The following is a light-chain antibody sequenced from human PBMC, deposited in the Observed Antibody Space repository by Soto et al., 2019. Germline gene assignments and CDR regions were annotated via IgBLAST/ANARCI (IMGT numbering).Light chain of an antibody. Sequence: QAVVTQSSSASASLGSSVKLTCTLSSGHSTYIIAWHQQQPGKAPRYLMKLEGSGSYIMGSGVPDRFSGSSSGADRYLTIANLQFEDEADYYCETWGRNTWVFGGG. CDR3: ETWGRNTWV. V-gene: IGLV4-60*02. CDR2: LEGSGSY. J-gene: IGLJ3*02. CDR1: SGHSTYI.